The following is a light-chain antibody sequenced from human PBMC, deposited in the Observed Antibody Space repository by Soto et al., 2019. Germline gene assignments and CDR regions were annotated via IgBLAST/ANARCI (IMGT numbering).Light chain of an antibody. CDR2: GAS. CDR3: QQYNNWPPT. Sequence: ERVMTQSPATLSVSPGERATLSCRASQSVRSNLAWYQQKPGQTPRLLIYGASTRATGIPARFSGSGSGTEFTLTISSLQSEDFAVYYCQQYNNWPPTFGQGTKVEIK. CDR1: QSVRSN. J-gene: IGKJ1*01. V-gene: IGKV3-15*01.